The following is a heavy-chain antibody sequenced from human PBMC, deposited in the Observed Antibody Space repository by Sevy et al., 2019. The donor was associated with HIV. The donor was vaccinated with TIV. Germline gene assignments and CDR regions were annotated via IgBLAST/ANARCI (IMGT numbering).Heavy chain of an antibody. CDR3: AKNGYDFWSGPVDY. V-gene: IGHV3-21*01. J-gene: IGHJ4*02. D-gene: IGHD3-3*01. Sequence: GGSLRLSCAASGFTFSSYSMNWVRQAPGKGLEWVSSISSSSSYIYYADSVKGRFTISRDNAKNSLYLQMNSLRAEDTAVYYCAKNGYDFWSGPVDYWGLGTLVTVSS. CDR2: ISSSSSYI. CDR1: GFTFSSYS.